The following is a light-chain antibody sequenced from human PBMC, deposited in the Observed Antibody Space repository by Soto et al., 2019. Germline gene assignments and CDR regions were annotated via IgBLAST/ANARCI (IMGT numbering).Light chain of an antibody. Sequence: DIQMTQSPSSVSASVGDRVTITCRASQDISSWLAWYQQKPGKAPKLLIYSTSSLHTGVPPRFRGSGSGTDFTLTIISLQPEDFAIYFCQQANSFPWTFDQGTKVEI. CDR1: QDISSW. CDR2: STS. V-gene: IGKV1-12*01. CDR3: QQANSFPWT. J-gene: IGKJ1*01.